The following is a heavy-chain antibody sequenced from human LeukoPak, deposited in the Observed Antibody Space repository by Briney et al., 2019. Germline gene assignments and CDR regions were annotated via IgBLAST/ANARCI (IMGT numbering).Heavy chain of an antibody. V-gene: IGHV3-48*03. CDR2: ISSSGSSI. CDR3: ARPATSSGWYWGYFDY. D-gene: IGHD6-19*01. J-gene: IGHJ4*02. CDR1: GFTFSSYE. Sequence: GGSLRLSCAASGFTFSSYEMNWVRQAPGKGLEWISYISSSGSSISYADSVKGRFTISRDNAKNSLYLQMNSLRAEDTALYYCARPATSSGWYWGYFDYWGQGTLVTVSS.